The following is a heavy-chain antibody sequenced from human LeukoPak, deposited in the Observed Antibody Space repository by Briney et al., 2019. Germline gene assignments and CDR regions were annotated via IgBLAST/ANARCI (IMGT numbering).Heavy chain of an antibody. CDR1: GGSISSYY. Sequence: SETLSLTYTVSGGSISSYYWSWIRQPPGKGLEWIGYIYYSGSTNYNPSLKSRVTISVDTSKNQFSLKLSSVTAADTAVYYCARERVVVAATHDAFDIWGQGTMVTVSS. V-gene: IGHV4-59*01. CDR2: IYYSGST. D-gene: IGHD2-15*01. J-gene: IGHJ3*02. CDR3: ARERVVVAATHDAFDI.